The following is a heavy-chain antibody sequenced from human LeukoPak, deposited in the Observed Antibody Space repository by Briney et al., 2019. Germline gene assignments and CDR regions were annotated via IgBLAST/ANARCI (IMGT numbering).Heavy chain of an antibody. D-gene: IGHD3-10*01. J-gene: IGHJ4*02. V-gene: IGHV4-34*01. Sequence: PSETLSLTCAVYGGSFSGYYWSWIRQPPGKGLEWIGEINHSGSTNYNPSLKSRVTISIDTSKNQFSLKLSSVTAADTAVYYCARVLFGSGSSLDYWGQGTLVTVSS. CDR1: GGSFSGYY. CDR2: INHSGST. CDR3: ARVLFGSGSSLDY.